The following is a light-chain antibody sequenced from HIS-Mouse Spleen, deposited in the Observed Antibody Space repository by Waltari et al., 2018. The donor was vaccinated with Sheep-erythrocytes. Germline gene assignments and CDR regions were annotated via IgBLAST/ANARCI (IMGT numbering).Light chain of an antibody. CDR2: YDD. V-gene: IGLV1-36*01. CDR3: AAWDDSLNGVV. Sequence: QSVLTQPPSVSDAPRQRVTISCSGSSSNIGNNPVNWYQQLPGKAPKLLIYYDDLLPSGVSDRFSGSKSGTSASLAISGLQSEDEADYYCAAWDDSLNGVVFGGGTKLTVL. CDR1: SSNIGNNP. J-gene: IGLJ2*01.